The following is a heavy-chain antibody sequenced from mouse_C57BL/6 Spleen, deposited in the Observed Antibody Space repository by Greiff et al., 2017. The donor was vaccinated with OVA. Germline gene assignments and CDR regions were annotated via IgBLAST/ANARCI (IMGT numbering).Heavy chain of an antibody. CDR2: IYPGDGDT. CDR1: GYAFSSSW. CDR3: ARGMDYDYAMDY. J-gene: IGHJ4*01. D-gene: IGHD2-4*01. Sequence: QVQLQQSGPELVKPGASVKISCKASGYAFSSSWMNWVKQRPGKGLEWIGRIYPGDGDTNYNGKFKGKATLTADKSSSTAYMQLSSLTSEDSAVYFCARGMDYDYAMDYWGQGTSVTVSS. V-gene: IGHV1-82*01.